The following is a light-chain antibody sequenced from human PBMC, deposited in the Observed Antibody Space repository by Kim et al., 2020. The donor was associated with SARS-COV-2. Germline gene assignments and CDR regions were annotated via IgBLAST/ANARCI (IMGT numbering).Light chain of an antibody. Sequence: DVVLTQSPLSVPVTPGQAASISCRSSQSLVHTNEITYLNWFQKRPGQSLRRLIYQVSNRDSGVPDRFSGSGSGNDFTLKISSVEAEDVGIYFCMQGVHWPYTFGQGTKVDIK. CDR3: MQGVHWPYT. J-gene: IGKJ2*01. CDR1: QSLVHTNEITY. V-gene: IGKV2-30*02. CDR2: QVS.